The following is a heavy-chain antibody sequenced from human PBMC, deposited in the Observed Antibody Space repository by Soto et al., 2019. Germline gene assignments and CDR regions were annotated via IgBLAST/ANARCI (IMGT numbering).Heavy chain of an antibody. D-gene: IGHD6-25*01. Sequence: ASETLSLTCAVYGGSFSGYYWSWIRQPPGKGLEWIGEINHSGSTNYNPSLKSRVTISVDTSKNQFSLKLSSVTAADTAVYYCARGGPATGRGYYCYYGMDVWGQGTTVTVSS. CDR2: INHSGST. V-gene: IGHV4-34*01. CDR1: GGSFSGYY. J-gene: IGHJ6*02. CDR3: ARGGPATGRGYYCYYGMDV.